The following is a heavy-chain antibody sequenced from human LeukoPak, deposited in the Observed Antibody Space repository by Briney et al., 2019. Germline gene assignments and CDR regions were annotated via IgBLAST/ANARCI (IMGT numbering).Heavy chain of an antibody. Sequence: GASVKVSCKASGYTFTSYAMHWVRQAPGQRLEWMGWINAGNGNTKYSQKFQGRVTITRDTSASTAYMELSSLRSEDTAVYYCARANTYYYDSSGYPAGRAFDVWGQGTMVTVSS. CDR1: GYTFTSYA. J-gene: IGHJ3*01. CDR2: INAGNGNT. CDR3: ARANTYYYDSSGYPAGRAFDV. D-gene: IGHD3-22*01. V-gene: IGHV1-3*01.